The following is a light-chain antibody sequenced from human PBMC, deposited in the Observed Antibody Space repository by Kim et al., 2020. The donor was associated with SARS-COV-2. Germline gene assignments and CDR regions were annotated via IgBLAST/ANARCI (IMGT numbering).Light chain of an antibody. V-gene: IGKV1-5*03. CDR1: QSVKSH. J-gene: IGKJ1*01. Sequence: ASVGDRITITCRASQSVKSHLAWYQQKLGRAPRILIHTASILQSGVPSRFSGGGSATEFTLTISSLQPDDFATYYCQQYNTFSWTFGQGTKVDIK. CDR2: TAS. CDR3: QQYNTFSWT.